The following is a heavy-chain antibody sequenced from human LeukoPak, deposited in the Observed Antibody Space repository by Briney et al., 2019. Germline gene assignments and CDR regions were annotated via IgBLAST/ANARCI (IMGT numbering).Heavy chain of an antibody. J-gene: IGHJ4*02. CDR2: INPRGDST. V-gene: IGHV1-46*04. CDR3: ARAPYETSGYSDY. CDR1: GYTFTIYY. D-gene: IGHD3-22*01. Sequence: GASVKVSCKASGYTFTIYYIHWVRQAPGQGLEWMGIINPRGDSTSYAQKLQGRVTMTRDTSTSTVYMEMSSLRHEDTAVYFCARAPYETSGYSDYWGQGTLVTVSS.